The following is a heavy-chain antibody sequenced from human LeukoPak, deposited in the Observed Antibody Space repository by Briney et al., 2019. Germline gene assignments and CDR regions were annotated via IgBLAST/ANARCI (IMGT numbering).Heavy chain of an antibody. V-gene: IGHV4-59*08. CDR1: GGSISSYY. D-gene: IGHD5-12*01. CDR3: ARYAWWLCPNGGPFHY. Sequence: SETLSLTCTVSGGSISSYYWRWIPQPPGKGREGMGYIYYSGSTNYNPSLKSRVNLSVGTSQHQFSLKQSSVTAADTAVYYWARYAWWLCPNGGPFHYWGRGTLVSVSS. CDR2: IYYSGST. J-gene: IGHJ4*02.